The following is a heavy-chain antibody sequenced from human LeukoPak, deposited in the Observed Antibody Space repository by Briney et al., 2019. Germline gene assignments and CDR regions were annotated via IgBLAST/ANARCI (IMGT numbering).Heavy chain of an antibody. CDR1: GGSISSGGYS. J-gene: IGHJ6*02. CDR3: AGGRQGYYGMDV. D-gene: IGHD2-15*01. Sequence: PSQTLSLTCAVSGGSISSGGYSWSWIRQPPGKGLEWIGYIYHSGSTYYNPSLKSRVTISVDRSKNQFSLKLSSVTAADTAVYYCAGGRQGYYGMDVWGQGTTVTVSS. CDR2: IYHSGST. V-gene: IGHV4-30-2*01.